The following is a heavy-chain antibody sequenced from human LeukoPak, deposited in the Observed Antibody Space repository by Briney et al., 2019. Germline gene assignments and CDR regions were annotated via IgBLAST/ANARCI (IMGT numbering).Heavy chain of an antibody. V-gene: IGHV3-7*03. CDR3: ARQKIVTKSPIDY. D-gene: IGHD4-11*01. Sequence: GGSLRLSCAASGFTLSTNWMSWVRQAPGKGLEWVANINQDGGDKNYVDFVKGRFTVSRDNAKSSLYLQMKGLRAEDTAVYYCARQKIVTKSPIDYWGQGTLVTVSS. CDR2: INQDGGDK. J-gene: IGHJ4*02. CDR1: GFTLSTNW.